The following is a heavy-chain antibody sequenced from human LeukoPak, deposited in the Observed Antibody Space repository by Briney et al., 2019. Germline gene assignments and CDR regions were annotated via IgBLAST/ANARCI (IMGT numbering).Heavy chain of an antibody. Sequence: SETLSLTCTVSGGSISSYYWSWIRQPPGKGLEWIGYIYYSXSTNYNPSLKSRVTISVDTSKNQFSLKLSSVTAADTAVYYCARGVTMXAXNWFDPWGQGTLVTVSS. CDR1: GGSISSYY. CDR3: ARGVTMXAXNWFDP. V-gene: IGHV4-59*01. J-gene: IGHJ5*02. D-gene: IGHD3-22*01. CDR2: IYYSXST.